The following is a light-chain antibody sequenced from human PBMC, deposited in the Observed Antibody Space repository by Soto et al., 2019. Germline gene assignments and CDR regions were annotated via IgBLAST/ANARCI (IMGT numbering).Light chain of an antibody. CDR1: QSISTW. CDR3: QQYNDSFPYT. Sequence: DIRLTQSPSTLSASIGDRVTITCRASQSISTWLAWYQQKPGTAPKLLIYKASTLEGGVPSRFSGSRSGTEFTLTVSSLQPDDFATYYCQQYNDSFPYTFGQGTKLEI. CDR2: KAS. V-gene: IGKV1-5*03. J-gene: IGKJ2*01.